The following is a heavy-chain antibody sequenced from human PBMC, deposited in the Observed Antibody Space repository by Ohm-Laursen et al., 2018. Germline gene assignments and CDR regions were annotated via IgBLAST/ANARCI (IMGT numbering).Heavy chain of an antibody. V-gene: IGHV3-21*01. CDR3: ARVLARYYDSSGYGY. CDR1: GFSVSSYD. Sequence: GSLRLSCAASGFSVSSYDMNWVRQAPGKGLEWISYISETSSHIYDADSVRGRFTVARDIAKNSLYLQLNSLRVEDTAVYYCARVLARYYDSSGYGYWGQGTLVTVSS. D-gene: IGHD3-22*01. CDR2: ISETSSHI. J-gene: IGHJ4*02.